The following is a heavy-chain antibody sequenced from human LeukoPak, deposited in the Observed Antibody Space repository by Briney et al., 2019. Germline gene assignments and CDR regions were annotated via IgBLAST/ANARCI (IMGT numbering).Heavy chain of an antibody. V-gene: IGHV4-59*01. D-gene: IGHD4/OR15-4a*01. CDR2: VHHSGRT. CDR1: GASIFNYY. J-gene: IGHJ1*01. Sequence: SETLSLTCTVSGASIFNYYWRWIRQAPGKGLEWIGYVHHSGRTNSNPSLGSRVTMSVDTSTSQLSLNLTSVTTADTAVYFCARDLRAKYWGQGTLVFVSS. CDR3: ARDLRAKY.